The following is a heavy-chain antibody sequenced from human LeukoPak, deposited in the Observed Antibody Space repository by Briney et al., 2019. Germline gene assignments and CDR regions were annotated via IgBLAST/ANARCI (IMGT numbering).Heavy chain of an antibody. CDR3: VRLQPNTGEWAFDI. CDR1: GGSISSYY. D-gene: IGHD1-1*01. V-gene: IGHV4-59*01. Sequence: PSETLSLTCTVSGGSISSYYWSWIRQPPGEGLEWIGYISNSGSTNYNPSLKSWVTISVDTSKNQLSLKLSSVTAADTAVYHCVRLQPNTGEWAFDIWGQGTMVSVSS. CDR2: ISNSGST. J-gene: IGHJ3*02.